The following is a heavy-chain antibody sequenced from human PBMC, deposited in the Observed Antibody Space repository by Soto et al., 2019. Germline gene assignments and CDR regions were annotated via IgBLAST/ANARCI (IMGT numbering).Heavy chain of an antibody. CDR3: ARELWTSTVRGSFDY. V-gene: IGHV4-4*02. CDR2: IYHTGSS. Sequence: LSLTCAVSGDSISSSKWWSWVRQPPGRGLEWIGEIYHTGSSNYKPSLKSRVIISMDKSKNQFSLKLSSVTAADTAVYYCARELWTSTVRGSFDYWGQGTLVTVSS. D-gene: IGHD3-16*01. CDR1: GDSISSSKW. J-gene: IGHJ4*02.